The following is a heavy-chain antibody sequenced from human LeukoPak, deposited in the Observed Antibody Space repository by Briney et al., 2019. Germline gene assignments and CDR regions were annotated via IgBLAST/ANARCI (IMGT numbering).Heavy chain of an antibody. Sequence: GGSLRLSCEASQFTFSSYAMQWVRQAPGKGLEWVAVISYDGNKKYYADSVKGRFTISRDDSKNTLYLQMNSLRAEDTALYYCAKSGCSGGSCYFPAYWGQGTLVTVSS. D-gene: IGHD2-15*01. V-gene: IGHV3-30*18. J-gene: IGHJ4*02. CDR3: AKSGCSGGSCYFPAY. CDR1: QFTFSSYA. CDR2: ISYDGNKK.